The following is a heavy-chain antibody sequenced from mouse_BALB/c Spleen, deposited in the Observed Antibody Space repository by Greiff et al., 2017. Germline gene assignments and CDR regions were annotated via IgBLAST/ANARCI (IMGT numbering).Heavy chain of an antibody. CDR1: GFTFSSYT. J-gene: IGHJ4*01. V-gene: IGHV5-12-2*01. Sequence: EVKVEESGGGLVQPGGSLKLSCAASGFTFSSYTMSWVRQTPEKRLEWVAYISNGGGSTYYPDTVKGRFTISRDNAKNTLYLQMSSLKSEDTAMYYCARHDGNFRGYAMDYWGQGTSVTVSS. D-gene: IGHD2-1*01. CDR3: ARHDGNFRGYAMDY. CDR2: ISNGGGST.